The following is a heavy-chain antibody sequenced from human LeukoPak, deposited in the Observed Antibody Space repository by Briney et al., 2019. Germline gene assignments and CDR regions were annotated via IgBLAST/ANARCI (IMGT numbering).Heavy chain of an antibody. D-gene: IGHD5-12*01. Sequence: SETLPLXCAVYGGSLSGYYWSWFRQPPGKVLEWIGEVNHRGSTNYNPSLKSRVTISVDTSKNQFSLKLSSVTAADTAVYYCAREIIVARGAFDIWGQGTMVTVSS. J-gene: IGHJ3*02. V-gene: IGHV4-34*01. CDR1: GGSLSGYY. CDR3: AREIIVARGAFDI. CDR2: VNHRGST.